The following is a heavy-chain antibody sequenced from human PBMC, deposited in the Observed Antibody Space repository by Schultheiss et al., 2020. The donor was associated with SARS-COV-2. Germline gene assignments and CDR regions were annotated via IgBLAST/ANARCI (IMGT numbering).Heavy chain of an antibody. CDR1: GFTFSSYA. J-gene: IGHJ4*02. V-gene: IGHV3-23*01. CDR3: AKDQAVAGYYFDN. Sequence: GGSLRLSCAASGFTFSSYAMSWVRQAPGKGLEWVSGITGSGRSTYYADSVKGRFTISRDNSKNTLFLKITSLRATDTAVFYCAKDQAVAGYYFDNWGQGTLVTVSS. CDR2: ITGSGRST. D-gene: IGHD6-19*01.